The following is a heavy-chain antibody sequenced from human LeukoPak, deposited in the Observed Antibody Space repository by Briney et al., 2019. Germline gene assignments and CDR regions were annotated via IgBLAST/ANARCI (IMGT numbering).Heavy chain of an antibody. V-gene: IGHV4-34*01. CDR2: INHRGSA. D-gene: IGHD3-3*01. J-gene: IGHJ6*03. Sequence: SETLSLTCAVYGGSFSGFYWNWIRQPPGKGLEWIGEINHRGSADYNPSLKSRVTISVDTSKNQFSLKLNSMIAADTAVYYCARHGERRRAPSQFFGVVSGYMDVWGKGTTVTVSS. CDR3: ARHGERRRAPSQFFGVVSGYMDV. CDR1: GGSFSGFY.